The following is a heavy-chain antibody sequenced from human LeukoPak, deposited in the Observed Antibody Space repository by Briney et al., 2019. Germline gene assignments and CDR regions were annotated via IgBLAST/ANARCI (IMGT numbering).Heavy chain of an antibody. J-gene: IGHJ4*02. V-gene: IGHV1-8*01. D-gene: IGHD5-24*01. CDR3: ALMALNGGKGIDY. CDR1: GYTFTSYD. CDR2: MNPNSGNT. Sequence: ASGKVSCKASGYTFTSYDINWVRQAAGQGLEWMGWMNPNSGNTGYAQKFQGRVTMTRNTSISTAYMELSSLRSEDTAVYYCALMALNGGKGIDYWGQGTLVTVSS.